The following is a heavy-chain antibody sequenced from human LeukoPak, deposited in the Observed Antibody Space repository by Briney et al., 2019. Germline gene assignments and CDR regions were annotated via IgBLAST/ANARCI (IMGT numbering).Heavy chain of an antibody. CDR2: IRYDGSNK. CDR1: GFTFSSYG. J-gene: IGHJ4*02. D-gene: IGHD6-6*01. V-gene: IGHV3-30*02. CDR3: AKDGDSSSLPNFDY. Sequence: GGSLRLSCAASGFTFSSYGMHWVRQAPGKGLEWAAFIRYDGSNKYYADSVKGRFTISRDNSKNTLYLQMNSLRAEDTAVYYCAKDGDSSSLPNFDYWGQGTLVTVSS.